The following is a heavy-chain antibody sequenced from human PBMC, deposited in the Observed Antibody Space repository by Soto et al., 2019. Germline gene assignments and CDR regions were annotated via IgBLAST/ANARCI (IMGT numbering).Heavy chain of an antibody. CDR3: ARDFMVYKYYFDY. D-gene: IGHD3-10*01. CDR2: IWYDGSNK. V-gene: IGHV3-33*01. CDR1: GFTFSSYG. Sequence: PGGSLRLSCAASGFTFSSYGMHWVRQAPGKGLEWVAVIWYDGSNKYYADSVKGRCTISRDNSKNTLYLQMNSLRAEDTAVYYCARDFMVYKYYFDYWGQGTLVTVSS. J-gene: IGHJ4*02.